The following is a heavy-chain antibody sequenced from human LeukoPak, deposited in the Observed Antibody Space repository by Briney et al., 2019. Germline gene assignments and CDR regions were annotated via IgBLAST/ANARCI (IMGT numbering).Heavy chain of an antibody. CDR2: LSGSGGTI. J-gene: IGHJ6*02. D-gene: IGHD2-2*01. V-gene: IGHV3-23*01. CDR3: AKYCSSSSCSNRGAYYGMDV. Sequence: GESLRLSCAGSGFTFSSYAMSWVRQAPGKGLEWVSTLSGSGGTIYYADSVKGRFTISRDNSKNTLYLQMSSLRAEDTALYYCAKYCSSSSCSNRGAYYGMDVWGQGTTVTVSS. CDR1: GFTFSSYA.